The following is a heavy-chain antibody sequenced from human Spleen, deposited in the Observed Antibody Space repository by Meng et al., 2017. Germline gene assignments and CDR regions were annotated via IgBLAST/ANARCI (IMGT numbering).Heavy chain of an antibody. CDR3: ATATSSHSFDY. CDR1: GYAFTDFY. D-gene: IGHD2-2*01. J-gene: IGHJ4*02. Sequence: QVQLVQSGAEVKKPGASVKFSCQASGYAFTDFYIHWIRQAPGQGLEWMGRINPNSGGTNYAQKFQGRVAMTRDTSISAAFMELSRLRSDDTAVYYCATATSSHSFDYWGQGTLVTVSS. CDR2: INPNSGGT. V-gene: IGHV1-2*06.